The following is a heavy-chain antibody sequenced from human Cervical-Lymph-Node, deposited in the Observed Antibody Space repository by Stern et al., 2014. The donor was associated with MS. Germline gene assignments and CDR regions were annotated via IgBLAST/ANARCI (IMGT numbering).Heavy chain of an antibody. CDR1: GYTFTGYY. Sequence: QVQLVESGAEVKKPGASVKVSCKAFGYTFTGYYIHWVRQAPGQGLEWMGWLDPNTADTKYAQRFQARVTMTWDRSIGTAYMELSRLSSDDTAVYYCARGPSLFYAMDVWGQGTPVTVS. CDR2: LDPNTADT. V-gene: IGHV1-2*02. J-gene: IGHJ6*02. D-gene: IGHD2/OR15-2a*01. CDR3: ARGPSLFYAMDV.